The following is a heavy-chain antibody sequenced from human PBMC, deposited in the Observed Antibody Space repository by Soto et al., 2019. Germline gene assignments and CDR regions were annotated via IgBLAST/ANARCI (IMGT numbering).Heavy chain of an antibody. D-gene: IGHD2-2*01. CDR1: GFTFSSYW. J-gene: IGHJ5*02. CDR3: VRTGQPRKYQLLYWFDP. CDR2: IKQDGSEK. V-gene: IGHV3-7*03. Sequence: GGSLRLSCAASGFTFSSYWMSWVRQAPGKGLEWVANIKQDGSEKYYVDSVKGRFTISRDNAKNSLYLQMNSLRAEDTAVYYCVRTGQPRKYQLLYWFDPWGQGTLVTVSS.